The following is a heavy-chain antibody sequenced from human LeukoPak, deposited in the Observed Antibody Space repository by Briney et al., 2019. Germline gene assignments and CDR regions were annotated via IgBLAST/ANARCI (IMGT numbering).Heavy chain of an antibody. Sequence: SETLSLTCTVSGGFISSYYWSWIRQPPGKGLEWIGYIYYSGSTNYNPSLKSRVTISVDTSKNQFSLKLSSVTAADTAVYYCASGMRGLTLFDYWGQGTLVTVSS. CDR1: GGFISSYY. CDR2: IYYSGST. V-gene: IGHV4-59*08. CDR3: ASGMRGLTLFDY. J-gene: IGHJ4*02. D-gene: IGHD1-26*01.